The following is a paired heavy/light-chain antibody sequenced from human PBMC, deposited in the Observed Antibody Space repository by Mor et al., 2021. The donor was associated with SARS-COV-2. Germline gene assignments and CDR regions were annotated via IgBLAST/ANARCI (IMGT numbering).Light chain of an antibody. J-gene: IGLJ2*01. CDR2: GNN. V-gene: IGLV1-40*01. Sequence: QSMLTQPPSVSGAPGQRVTISCSGSSSNIGTDYDVHWYQQLPGTAPKLLIYGNNNRPSGVPDRFSGSKSGTSASLAITGLQAEDEADYYCQSYDSSLSGPVVFGGGTKLTVL. CDR3: QSYDSSLSGPVV. CDR1: SSNIGTDYD.
Heavy chain of an antibody. D-gene: IGHD3-16*02. V-gene: IGHV3-23*01. CDR2: ISGGGIST. Sequence: EVQLLESGGGLVQPGGSLRLSCAASGFTFSNYAMNWVRQAPGKGLEWVSAISGGGISTYYADSVKVRFTISRDNSKNTLYLQMNSLRAEDTAIYYCAKSNSIYQPFDPWGQGTLVTVSS. J-gene: IGHJ5*02. CDR1: GFTFSNYA. CDR3: AKSNSIYQPFDP.